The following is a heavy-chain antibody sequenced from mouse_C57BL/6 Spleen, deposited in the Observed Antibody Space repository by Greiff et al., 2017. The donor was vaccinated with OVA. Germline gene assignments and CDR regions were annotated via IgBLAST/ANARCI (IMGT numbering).Heavy chain of an antibody. CDR1: GFTFSSYA. CDR3: TRDYDAFAY. D-gene: IGHD2-4*01. J-gene: IGHJ3*01. CDR2: ISSGGDYI. V-gene: IGHV5-9-1*02. Sequence: EVQVVESGEGLVKPGGSLKLSCAASGFTFSSYAMSWVRQTPEKKLEWVAYISSGGDYIYYADTVKGRFTISRDNARNTLYLQMSSLKSEDTAMYYCTRDYDAFAYWGQGTLVTVSA.